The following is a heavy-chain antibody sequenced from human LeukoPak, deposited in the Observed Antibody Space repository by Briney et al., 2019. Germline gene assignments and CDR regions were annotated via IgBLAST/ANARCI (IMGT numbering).Heavy chain of an antibody. V-gene: IGHV3-21*01. D-gene: IGHD6-25*01. CDR3: ARERPGSASAFEY. J-gene: IGHJ4*02. CDR1: GFTFSSYS. CDR2: ISSSSSYI. Sequence: GGSLRLSCAASGFTFSSYSMNWVRQAPGKGLERVSSISSSSSYIYYADSVKGRFTISRDNAGNSLYLQMNSLRAEDTAMFYCARERPGSASAFEYWGQGTLVTVSS.